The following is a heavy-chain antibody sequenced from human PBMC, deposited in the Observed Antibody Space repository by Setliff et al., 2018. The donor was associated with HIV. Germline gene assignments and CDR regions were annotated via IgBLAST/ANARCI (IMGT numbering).Heavy chain of an antibody. V-gene: IGHV3-72*01. Sequence: PGGSLRLSCAVSGFTFSDHYMDWVRQAPGKGLEWVGRTRNKANSYTTEYAASVKGRFTISRDDSKNSLYLQMNSLKTEDTAVYYCARERGMMYAIAYYYGMDVWGQGTTVTVSS. D-gene: IGHD2-8*01. J-gene: IGHJ6*02. CDR3: ARERGMMYAIAYYYGMDV. CDR1: GFTFSDHY. CDR2: TRNKANSYTT.